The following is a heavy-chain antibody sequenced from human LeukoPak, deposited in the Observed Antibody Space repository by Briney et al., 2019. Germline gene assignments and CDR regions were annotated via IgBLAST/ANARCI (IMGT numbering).Heavy chain of an antibody. J-gene: IGHJ5*02. CDR1: GFTVSSNY. V-gene: IGHV3-66*01. Sequence: PGGSLRLSCAASGFTVSSNYMSWVRQAPGKGLEWVSVIYSGGSTYYADSVKGRFTISRDNSKNTLYLQMNSLRAEDTAVYYCARVSADTVSLETEYNWFDPWGQGTLVTVSS. CDR2: IYSGGST. CDR3: ARVSADTVSLETEYNWFDP. D-gene: IGHD4-11*01.